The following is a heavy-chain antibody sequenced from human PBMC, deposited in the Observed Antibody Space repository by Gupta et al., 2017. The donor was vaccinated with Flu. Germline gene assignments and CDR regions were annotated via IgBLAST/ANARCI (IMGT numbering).Heavy chain of an antibody. CDR1: GYTFTSYD. Sequence: QVQLVQSGAEVKKPGASVKVSCTASGYTFTSYDINRVRQATGQGLEWMGWMNPNSGNTGYAQKFQGRVTMTRNTSISTAYMELSSLRSEDTAVYYCARWSGYCSSTSCPTHPGGYFDYWGQGTLVTVSS. CDR3: ARWSGYCSSTSCPTHPGGYFDY. V-gene: IGHV1-8*01. J-gene: IGHJ4*02. CDR2: MNPNSGNT. D-gene: IGHD2-2*01.